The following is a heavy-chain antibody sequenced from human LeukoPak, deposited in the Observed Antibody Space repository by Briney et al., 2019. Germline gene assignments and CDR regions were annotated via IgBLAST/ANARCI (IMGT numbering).Heavy chain of an antibody. CDR3: AKVSKSYGDFDY. CDR1: GFAVSSKY. D-gene: IGHD4-17*01. V-gene: IGHV3-23*01. CDR2: ISGSGGST. Sequence: GGSLRLSCVASGFAVSSKYMSWIRQASGKGLEWVSAISGSGGSTYYADSVKGRFTISRDNSKNTLYLQMNSLRAEDTAVYYCAKVSKSYGDFDYWGQGTLVTVSS. J-gene: IGHJ4*02.